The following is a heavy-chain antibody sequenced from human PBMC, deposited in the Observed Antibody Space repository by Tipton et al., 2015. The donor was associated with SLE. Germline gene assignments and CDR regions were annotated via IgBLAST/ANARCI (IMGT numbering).Heavy chain of an antibody. J-gene: IGHJ4*02. Sequence: QLVQSGGGLVQPGGSLRLSCAASGFTFSSYEMTWVRQAPGKGLEWVSYISSSGSTIYYADSVKGRFTISRDNAKNSLYLQMNSLRAEDTAVYYCANLFVPGPPDDSSYDYWGQGTLVTVSS. CDR2: ISSSGSTI. D-gene: IGHD3-22*01. V-gene: IGHV3-48*03. CDR3: ANLFVPGPPDDSSYDY. CDR1: GFTFSSYE.